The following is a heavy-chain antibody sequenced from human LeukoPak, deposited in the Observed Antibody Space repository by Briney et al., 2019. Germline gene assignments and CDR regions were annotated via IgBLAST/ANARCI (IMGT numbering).Heavy chain of an antibody. CDR2: INGGGSNT. J-gene: IGHJ4*02. CDR3: TRHPAEGDY. CDR1: GFTFSDFY. V-gene: IGHV3-11*03. D-gene: IGHD2-15*01. Sequence: GGSLRLSCAASGFTFSDFYMSWIRQAPGKGLESVSYINGGGSNTNYADSVKGRFTISRDNAKNSLYLQMNSLRAEDTAVYYCTRHPAEGDYWGQGTLVTVSS.